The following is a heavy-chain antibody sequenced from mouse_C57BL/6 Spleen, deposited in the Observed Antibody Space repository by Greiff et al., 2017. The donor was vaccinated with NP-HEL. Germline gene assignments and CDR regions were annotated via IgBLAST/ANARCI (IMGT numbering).Heavy chain of an antibody. CDR3: ARWGGDWDWAWFAY. V-gene: IGHV1-53*01. J-gene: IGHJ3*01. CDR2: INPSNGGT. Sequence: QVQLQQPGTELVKPGASVKLSCKASGYTFTSYWMHWVKQRPGQGLEWIGNINPSNGGTNYNEKFKSKATLTVDKSSSTAYMQPSSLTSEDSAVYYCARWGGDWDWAWFAYWGQGTLVTVSA. D-gene: IGHD4-1*01. CDR1: GYTFTSYW.